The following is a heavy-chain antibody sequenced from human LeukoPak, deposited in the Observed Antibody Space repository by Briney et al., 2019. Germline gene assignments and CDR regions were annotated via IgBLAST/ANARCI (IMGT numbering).Heavy chain of an antibody. CDR2: IYYSGST. D-gene: IGHD5-24*01. CDR1: GGSINRYY. V-gene: IGHV4-59*08. J-gene: IGHJ4*02. CDR3: VATERWLQWDY. Sequence: KPSETLSLTCTVSGGSINRYYWSWIRQPPGKGLEWIAYIYYSGSTNYNPSLKSRVTISLDTSRKQLSPRLSSVIAADTAVYYCVATERWLQWDYWGQGTLVTVSS.